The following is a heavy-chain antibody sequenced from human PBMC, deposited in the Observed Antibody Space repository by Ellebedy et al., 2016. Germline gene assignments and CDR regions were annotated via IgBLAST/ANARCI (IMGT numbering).Heavy chain of an antibody. CDR1: GFTFTDYT. Sequence: GESLKISXVASGFTFTDYTMNWVRQAPGKGLDWVSSLSSSGSNIFYSESVKGRFTISRDNARNSLFLQMNSLRAEDTAVYYCARGVGGTSLNWFDPWGQGTLVTVSS. V-gene: IGHV3-21*01. D-gene: IGHD3-16*01. CDR3: ARGVGGTSLNWFDP. J-gene: IGHJ5*02. CDR2: LSSSGSNI.